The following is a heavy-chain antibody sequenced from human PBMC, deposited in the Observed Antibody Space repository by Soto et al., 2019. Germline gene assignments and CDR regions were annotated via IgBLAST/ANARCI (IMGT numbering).Heavy chain of an antibody. CDR2: TYYRSRLYN. J-gene: IGHJ6*03. Sequence: SQTLSLTCSISGDSVSSNSAAWNWIRRFPSGDLYLLGMTYYRSRLYNDFAVSVRSRITIYPDTSKNQFSLHLNSVTPEDTAVYYCAGTTSLQWYYMDVWGKGTTVTVSS. D-gene: IGHD1-7*01. V-gene: IGHV6-1*01. CDR3: AGTTSLQWYYMDV. CDR1: GDSVSSNSAA.